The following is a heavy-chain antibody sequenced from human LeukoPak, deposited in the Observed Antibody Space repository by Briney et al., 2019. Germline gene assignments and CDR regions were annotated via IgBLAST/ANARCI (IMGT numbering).Heavy chain of an antibody. Sequence: TETLSLTCTVSGGSISSSSYSWGWIRQPPGKGLEWIGSIYYSGSTYYNSSLKSRVTISVDTSKNQFSLKLSSMTAADTAVYYCAREGTLSSSWYRFDYWGQGTLVTVSP. CDR1: GGSISSSSYS. CDR2: IYYSGST. V-gene: IGHV4-39*02. D-gene: IGHD6-13*01. CDR3: AREGTLSSSWYRFDY. J-gene: IGHJ4*02.